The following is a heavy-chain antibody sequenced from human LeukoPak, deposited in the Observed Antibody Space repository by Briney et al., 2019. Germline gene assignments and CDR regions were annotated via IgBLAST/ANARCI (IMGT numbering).Heavy chain of an antibody. Sequence: ASVKVSCKASGYTFTSYGISWVRQAPGQGLDWMGWISAYNGNTNYAQKLQGRVTMTTDTSTSTAYMELRSLRPDDTAVYHCARDKQGLRSGSYDYWGQGTLVTVSS. CDR2: ISAYNGNT. V-gene: IGHV1-18*01. J-gene: IGHJ4*02. CDR1: GYTFTSYG. D-gene: IGHD1-26*01. CDR3: ARDKQGLRSGSYDY.